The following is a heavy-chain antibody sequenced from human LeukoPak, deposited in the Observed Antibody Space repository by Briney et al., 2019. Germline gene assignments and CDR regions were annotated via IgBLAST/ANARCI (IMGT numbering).Heavy chain of an antibody. D-gene: IGHD6-13*01. CDR1: GFTFSTYW. V-gene: IGHV3-74*01. CDR3: ARDGIAAVDFDY. J-gene: IGHJ4*02. CDR2: VNGDGSST. Sequence: PGGSLRLSCAASGFTFSTYWMHWVRQAPGKGLVWASRVNGDGSSTNYADSVKGRFTISRDNAKNTLYLQMNSLRAEDTAVYYCARDGIAAVDFDYWGQGTLVTVSS.